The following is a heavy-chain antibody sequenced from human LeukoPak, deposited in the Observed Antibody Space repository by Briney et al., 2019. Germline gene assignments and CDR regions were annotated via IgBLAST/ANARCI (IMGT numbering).Heavy chain of an antibody. J-gene: IGHJ4*02. CDR2: VRPEGTTT. CDR3: ARDLDWILFDY. V-gene: IGHV3-74*03. D-gene: IGHD3-9*01. Sequence: GGSLRLSCAASGFTFSTYWVHWVRQAPGKGLVWVSRVRPEGTTTAYADSVKGRFTTSRDNAKNTLFLQMNSLSAEDTAVYYCARDLDWILFDYWGQGTLVTVSS. CDR1: GFTFSTYW.